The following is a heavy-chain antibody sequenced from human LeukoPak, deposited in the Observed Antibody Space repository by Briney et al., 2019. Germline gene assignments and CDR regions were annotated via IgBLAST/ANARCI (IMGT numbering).Heavy chain of an antibody. CDR3: ARGESRWELGDY. CDR1: GGSISSSSYY. Sequence: SETLSLTCTVSGGSISSSSYYWGWIRQPPGKGLEWIGYIYYSGSTNYNPSLKSRVTISVDTSKNQFSLKLSSVTAADTAVYYCARGESRWELGDYWGQGTLVTVSS. D-gene: IGHD1-26*01. CDR2: IYYSGST. J-gene: IGHJ4*02. V-gene: IGHV4-61*05.